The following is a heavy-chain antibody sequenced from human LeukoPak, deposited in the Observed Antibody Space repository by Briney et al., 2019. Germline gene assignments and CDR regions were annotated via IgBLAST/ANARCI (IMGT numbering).Heavy chain of an antibody. D-gene: IGHD5-12*01. J-gene: IGHJ4*02. CDR3: ARRWSGGYGIFDY. V-gene: IGHV4-39*07. Sequence: PSETLSLTCTVSGGSISSNSYYWGWIRQPPGKGLEWIGSIYYSGSTYYNPSLKSRVTISVDKSKNQFSLKLSSVTAADTAVYYCARRWSGGYGIFDYWGQGTLVTVSS. CDR1: GGSISSNSYY. CDR2: IYYSGST.